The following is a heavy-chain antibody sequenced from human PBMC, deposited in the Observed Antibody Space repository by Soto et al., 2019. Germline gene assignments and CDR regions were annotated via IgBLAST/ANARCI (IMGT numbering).Heavy chain of an antibody. CDR1: GFTFSNAW. CDR2: IKSKTDGGTT. D-gene: IGHD3-16*02. Sequence: GGSLRLSCAASGFTFSNAWMSWVRQAPGKGLEWVGRIKSKTDGGTTDYAAPVKGRFTISRDDSKNTLYLQMKSLKTEDTAVYYCTTQPLGYYDYIWGSYRYYYFDYWGQGTLVTVSS. CDR3: TTQPLGYYDYIWGSYRYYYFDY. J-gene: IGHJ4*02. V-gene: IGHV3-15*01.